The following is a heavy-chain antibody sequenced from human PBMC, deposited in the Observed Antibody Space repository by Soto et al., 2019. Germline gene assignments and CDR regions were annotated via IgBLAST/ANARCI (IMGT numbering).Heavy chain of an antibody. V-gene: IGHV4-59*01. Sequence: SETLSLTCTASGGSISSYYWSWIRQPPGKGLEWIGYIYYSGSTNYNPSLKSRVTISVDTSKNQFSLKLSSVTAADTAVYCCARQEGRRYCSSTSCYRKDYGMDVWGQGTTVTVSS. J-gene: IGHJ6*02. CDR3: ARQEGRRYCSSTSCYRKDYGMDV. CDR1: GGSISSYY. CDR2: IYYSGST. D-gene: IGHD2-2*02.